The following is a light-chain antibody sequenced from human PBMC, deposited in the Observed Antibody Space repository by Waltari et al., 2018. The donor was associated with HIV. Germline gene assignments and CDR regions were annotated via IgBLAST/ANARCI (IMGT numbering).Light chain of an antibody. CDR3: GTWESSLSAAV. Sequence: HSVFPPPPSVSADPGQTVTFPCSGSSPHIGQNYVSWYQQPPGTAPRLLIYASNKQPSEVPNRFSGSKSGASATLDITGLQTGDEADYYCGTWESSLSAAVFGGGTKLAVL. V-gene: IGLV1-51*01. J-gene: IGLJ2*01. CDR1: SPHIGQNY. CDR2: ASN.